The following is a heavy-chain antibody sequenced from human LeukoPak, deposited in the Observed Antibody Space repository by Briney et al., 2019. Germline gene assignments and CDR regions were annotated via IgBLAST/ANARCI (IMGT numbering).Heavy chain of an antibody. D-gene: IGHD3-10*01. Sequence: GGSLRLSCAASGFTFSSYSMDWVRQAPGKGLEWVSYISSSSSTIHYADSVKGRFTISRDNAKNSLYLQMNSLRAEDTAVYYCARGPPFGELFFDYWGQGTLVTVSS. CDR2: ISSSSSTI. CDR1: GFTFSSYS. CDR3: ARGPPFGELFFDY. V-gene: IGHV3-48*01. J-gene: IGHJ4*02.